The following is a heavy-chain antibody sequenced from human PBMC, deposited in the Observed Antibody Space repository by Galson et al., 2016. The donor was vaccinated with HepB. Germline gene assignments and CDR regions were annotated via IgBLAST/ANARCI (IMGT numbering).Heavy chain of an antibody. Sequence: SVKVSCKASGYTFTGYCMHWVRQAPGQGLEWMGWINPNSGGTNYAQKFQGRVTMTRDTSISTAYMELSRLRSDDTAVYYCIKWFGELLRPADFDYWGQGTLVTVSS. CDR3: IKWFGELLRPADFDY. V-gene: IGHV1-2*02. J-gene: IGHJ4*02. CDR1: GYTFTGYC. D-gene: IGHD3-10*01. CDR2: INPNSGGT.